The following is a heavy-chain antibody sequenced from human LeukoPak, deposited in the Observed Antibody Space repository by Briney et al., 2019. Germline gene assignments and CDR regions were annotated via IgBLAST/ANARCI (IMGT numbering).Heavy chain of an antibody. V-gene: IGHV4-31*03. J-gene: IGHJ4*02. CDR3: ARGPYYHDSSGYSLDY. CDR2: IYYSGST. D-gene: IGHD3-22*01. CDR1: GGSINSGDYY. Sequence: SETLSLTCTVSGGSINSGDYYWSWIRQHPGKGLEWIGYIYYSGSTYYNPSLKSRLTISVDTSKNQFSLKLSSVTAADTAVYYCARGPYYHDSSGYSLDYWGQGTLVTVSS.